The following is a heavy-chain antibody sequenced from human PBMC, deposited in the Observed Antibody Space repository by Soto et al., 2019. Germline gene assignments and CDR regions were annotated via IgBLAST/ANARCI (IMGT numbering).Heavy chain of an antibody. J-gene: IGHJ5*02. CDR2: INPDNGGT. CDR1: GYRFTGYY. D-gene: IGHD2-2*02. CDR3: AREPLYGCSNTTCYNNWFDP. Sequence: GSVKVSCKACGYRFTGYYMPWVRQAPGQGLEGMGWINPDNGGTNYAQKFQGRVTMTRETSISTAYMELSRLRSDDTAVYYCAREPLYGCSNTTCYNNWFDPWGQGTLVTVSS. V-gene: IGHV1-2*02.